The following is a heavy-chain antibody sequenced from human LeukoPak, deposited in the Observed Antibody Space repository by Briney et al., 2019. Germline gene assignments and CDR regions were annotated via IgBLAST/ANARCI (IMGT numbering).Heavy chain of an antibody. J-gene: IGHJ4*02. D-gene: IGHD2-2*01. CDR2: ITASGGNT. V-gene: IGHV3-23*01. Sequence: QPGGSLRLSCAASGFTFSSYAMGWVRQAPGKGLEWVSAITASGGNTYYADSVRGRFTISRDNSKNTLYLQVNSLRAEDTAVYYCANGLFDIVVVPAAMSFDYWGQGTLVTVSS. CDR1: GFTFSSYA. CDR3: ANGLFDIVVVPAAMSFDY.